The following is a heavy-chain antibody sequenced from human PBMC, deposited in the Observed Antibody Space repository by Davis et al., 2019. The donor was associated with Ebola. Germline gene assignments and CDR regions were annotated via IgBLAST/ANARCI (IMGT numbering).Heavy chain of an antibody. Sequence: GSLRLSCAVYGGSFSGYYWSWIRQPPGKGLEWIGEINHSGSTNYDPSLKSRVTISVDTSKNQFSLKLSSVTAADTAVYYCARARNTMIVVVSPLFDYWGQGTLVTVSS. J-gene: IGHJ4*02. CDR3: ARARNTMIVVVSPLFDY. CDR2: INHSGST. V-gene: IGHV4-34*01. D-gene: IGHD3-22*01. CDR1: GGSFSGYY.